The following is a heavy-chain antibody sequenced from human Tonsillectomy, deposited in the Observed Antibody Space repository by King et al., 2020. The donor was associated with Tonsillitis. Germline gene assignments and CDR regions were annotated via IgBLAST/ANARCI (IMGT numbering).Heavy chain of an antibody. D-gene: IGHD3-3*01. CDR3: TTDEWS. J-gene: IGHJ5*02. V-gene: IGHV3-15*01. Sequence: VQLVESGGGLVKPGGSLRVSCTGSGFTFSSGWMSWVRQAPGKGLEWVGRIKAISDGGTTDYPAPVKGRFTISRDDSKNMLYLQMNTLKIEDTGIYYCTTDEWSWGQGTLVTVSA. CDR1: GFTFSSGW. CDR2: IKAISDGGTT.